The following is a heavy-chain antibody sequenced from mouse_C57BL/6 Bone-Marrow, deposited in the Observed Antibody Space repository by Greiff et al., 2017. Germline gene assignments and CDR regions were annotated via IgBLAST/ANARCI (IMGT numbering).Heavy chain of an antibody. CDR1: GFTFSSYG. CDR3: ARDGSNYDYAMDY. CDR2: ISSGGSYT. D-gene: IGHD2-5*01. V-gene: IGHV5-6*01. Sequence: EVQRVESGGDLVKPGGSLKLSCAASGFTFSSYGMSWVRQTPDKRLEWVATISSGGSYTYYPDSVKGRFTISRDNAKNTLYLQMSSLKSEDTAMYYCARDGSNYDYAMDYWGQGTSVTVSS. J-gene: IGHJ4*01.